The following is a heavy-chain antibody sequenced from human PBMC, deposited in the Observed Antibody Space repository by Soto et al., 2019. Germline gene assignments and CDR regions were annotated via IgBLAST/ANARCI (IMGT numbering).Heavy chain of an antibody. CDR2: IYYSGST. CDR3: ARDQRGGYRYGYGMDV. CDR1: GGSISSYY. V-gene: IGHV4-59*01. D-gene: IGHD5-18*01. J-gene: IGHJ6*02. Sequence: PSETLSLTCTVSGGSISSYYWSWIRQPPGKGLEWIGYIYYSGSTNYNPSLKSRVTISVDTSKNQFSLKLSSVTAADTAVYYCARDQRGGYRYGYGMDVWGQGTTVTVSS.